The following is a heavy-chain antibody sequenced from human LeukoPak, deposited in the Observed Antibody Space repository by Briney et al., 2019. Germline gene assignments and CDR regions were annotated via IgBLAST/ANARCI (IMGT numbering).Heavy chain of an antibody. CDR3: ATWRESTGPL. J-gene: IGHJ3*01. Sequence: GGSLRLSCVASGFTFSSYDMNWVRQAPGKGLEWILYISGSSSHKYFADSVRGRFTISRDNAKNSLYLQMNSLRAEDTAVYYCATWRESTGPLWGQGTMVTVSS. D-gene: IGHD1-1*01. V-gene: IGHV3-48*03. CDR1: GFTFSSYD. CDR2: ISGSSSHK.